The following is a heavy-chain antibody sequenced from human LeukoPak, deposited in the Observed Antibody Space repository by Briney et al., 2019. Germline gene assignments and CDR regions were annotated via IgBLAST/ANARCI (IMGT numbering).Heavy chain of an antibody. Sequence: GGSLRLSCAVPGFTFSDYTMNWVRQAPGKGLEWVAVISYDGSNKYYADSVKGRFTISRDNSKNTLYLQMNSLRAEDTAVYYCARDLGEPTEAWGQGTLVTVSS. CDR3: ARDLGEPTEA. V-gene: IGHV3-30-3*01. D-gene: IGHD3-16*01. CDR1: GFTFSDYT. CDR2: ISYDGSNK. J-gene: IGHJ5*02.